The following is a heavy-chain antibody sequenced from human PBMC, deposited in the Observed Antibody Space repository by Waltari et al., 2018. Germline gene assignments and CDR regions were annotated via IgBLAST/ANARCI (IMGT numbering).Heavy chain of an antibody. J-gene: IGHJ4*02. CDR1: GFNFDPYA. D-gene: IGHD6-19*01. Sequence: VQLVESGGGVVQSGGSLTLSCAASGFNFDPYAMHWVRHIPGKGLEGVCRISGDGTTSYAGSVKGRFTVSRDDSKDSLFLQMDNLKTEDTAFYHCVKDGPSAWFFDYWGPGSLVTVTS. V-gene: IGHV3-43*02. CDR2: ISGDGTT. CDR3: VKDGPSAWFFDY.